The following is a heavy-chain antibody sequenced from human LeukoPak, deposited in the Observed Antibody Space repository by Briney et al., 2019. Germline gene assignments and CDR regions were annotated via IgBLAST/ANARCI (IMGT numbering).Heavy chain of an antibody. D-gene: IGHD6-13*01. CDR1: GFTFSSYE. J-gene: IGHJ4*02. Sequence: PGGSLRLSCAASGFTFSSYEMTWVRQAPGKGLEWVSNISSSDTTIHYADSVKGRFTISRDNARNSLYLQMNSLRAEDTAIYYCARAKYSSRWSLDYWGQGALVTVSS. CDR2: ISSSDTTI. V-gene: IGHV3-48*03. CDR3: ARAKYSSRWSLDY.